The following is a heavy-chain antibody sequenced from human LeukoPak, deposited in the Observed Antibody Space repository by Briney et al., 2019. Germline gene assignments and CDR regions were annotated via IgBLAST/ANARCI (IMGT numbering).Heavy chain of an antibody. D-gene: IGHD6-13*01. Sequence: GSLRLSCAASGFTFSSYSINWVRQAPGKGMEWVSSISSSSSYIYYADSVKGRFTISRDNANNTLYLQMNSLRSEARAANCWASEAHIAAAGTLVEQYCGPRTLVTVSS. J-gene: IGHJ4*01. CDR3: ASEAHIAAAGTLVEQY. CDR2: ISSSSSYI. V-gene: IGHV3-21*01. CDR1: GFTFSSYS.